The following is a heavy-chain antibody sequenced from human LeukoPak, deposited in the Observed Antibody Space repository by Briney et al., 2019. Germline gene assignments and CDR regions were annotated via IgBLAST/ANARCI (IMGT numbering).Heavy chain of an antibody. CDR2: IKQGGSET. Sequence: GGSLRLSCVASGFTFSSYSMSWVRQAPGKGLEWVAHIKQGGSETSYVDSVKGRFTVSRDSAKNTLYLQMNSLRADDTAVYYCARAVTGTRNAMDVWGQGTTVTVSS. V-gene: IGHV3-7*04. CDR1: GFTFSSYS. J-gene: IGHJ6*02. D-gene: IGHD6-19*01. CDR3: ARAVTGTRNAMDV.